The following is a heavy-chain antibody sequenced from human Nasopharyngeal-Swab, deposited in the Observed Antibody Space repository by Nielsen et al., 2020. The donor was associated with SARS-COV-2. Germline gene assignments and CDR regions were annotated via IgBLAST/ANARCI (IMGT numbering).Heavy chain of an antibody. CDR3: ARDREVGATTISRDY. CDR2: ISAYNGNT. D-gene: IGHD1-26*01. V-gene: IGHV1-18*04. CDR1: GYTFISYG. Sequence: ASVKVSCKASGYTFISYGISWVRQAPGQGLEWMGWISAYNGNTYYAQKLQGRVTMTTDTSTSTAYMELRSLRSDDTAVYYCARDREVGATTISRDYWGQGTLVAVSS. J-gene: IGHJ4*02.